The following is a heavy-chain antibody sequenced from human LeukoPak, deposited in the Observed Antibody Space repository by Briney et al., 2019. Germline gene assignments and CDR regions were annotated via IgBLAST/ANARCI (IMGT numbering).Heavy chain of an antibody. Sequence: GASVKVSCKASGYTFTGYYMHWVRQAPGQGLEWMGWINPNSGGTNYAQKFQGWVTMTRDRSISTAYMELSRLRSDDTAVYYCARDGDRYYYGMDVWGQGTTVTVSS. CDR1: GYTFTGYY. CDR2: INPNSGGT. D-gene: IGHD2-21*02. J-gene: IGHJ6*02. CDR3: ARDGDRYYYGMDV. V-gene: IGHV1-2*04.